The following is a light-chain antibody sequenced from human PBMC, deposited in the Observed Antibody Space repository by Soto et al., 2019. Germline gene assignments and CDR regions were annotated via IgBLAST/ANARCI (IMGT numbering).Light chain of an antibody. V-gene: IGLV2-14*03. CDR3: TSYTTSIPYV. Sequence: QSVLTQPASVSGSPGQSITISCTGTSSDFGDFNYVFWYQQHPGKAPNLLIYDVSNRPSGVSNRFSGSKSGDTASLTISGLQAEDEADNYCTSYTTSIPYVFGTGTKVTVL. J-gene: IGLJ1*01. CDR2: DVS. CDR1: SSDFGDFNY.